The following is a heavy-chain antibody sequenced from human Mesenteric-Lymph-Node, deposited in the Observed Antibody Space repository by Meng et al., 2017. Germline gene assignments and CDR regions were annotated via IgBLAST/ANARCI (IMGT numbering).Heavy chain of an antibody. V-gene: IGHV4-39*01. D-gene: IGHD4-23*01. CDR2: IYYSGSN. CDR3: ARQIFEFGYGGNSPFDY. CDR1: GATISSTSYY. Sequence: QLQLQESGPGLLKPSETLSLTCTVSGATISSTSYYWGWSRQPPGKGTEWIGSIYYSGSNYNNPSLKSRLTISVDTSKSQLALKLSSVTAADTAVYYCARQIFEFGYGGNSPFDYWGQGTLVTVSS. J-gene: IGHJ4*02.